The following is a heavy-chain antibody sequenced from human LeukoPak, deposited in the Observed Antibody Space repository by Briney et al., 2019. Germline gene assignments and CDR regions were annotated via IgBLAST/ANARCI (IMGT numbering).Heavy chain of an antibody. J-gene: IGHJ4*02. CDR2: ISSSSSYT. CDR3: ARVYYDSSGYYYTFDY. D-gene: IGHD3-22*01. CDR1: GFTSSDYY. Sequence: GGSLRLSCAASGFTSSDYYMSWIRQAPGKGLEWVSYISSSSSYTNYADSVKGRFTISRDNAKNSLYLQMNSLRAEDTAVYYCARVYYDSSGYYYTFDYWGQGTLVTVSS. V-gene: IGHV3-11*03.